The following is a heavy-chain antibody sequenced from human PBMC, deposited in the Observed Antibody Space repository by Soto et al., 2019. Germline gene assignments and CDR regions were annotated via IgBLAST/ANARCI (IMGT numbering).Heavy chain of an antibody. D-gene: IGHD6-6*01. V-gene: IGHV4-39*01. CDR1: NGSVSSSTYY. Sequence: PSETLSLTCTVSNGSVSSSTYYWAWIRQPPGKGLEWIGTISYTGTTYYKPSLKSRVTISIDTSKNQFSLKLNSVTTADTAVYSCARYCTSSGYLYCWGQGALVTVSS. CDR3: ARYCTSSGYLYC. J-gene: IGHJ4*02. CDR2: ISYTGTT.